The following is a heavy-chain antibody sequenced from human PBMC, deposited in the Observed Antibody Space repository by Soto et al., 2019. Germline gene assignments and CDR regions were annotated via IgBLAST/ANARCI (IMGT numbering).Heavy chain of an antibody. Sequence: QLVESGGALVQPGGSLRLSCAGSGFTVSISYMAWVRQVPGKGLEWVSIRYSDGRAYHAESVKGRFTTSTDESENTLYLHMSSLRAEDTALYYCAQRKYCPSTTCFDYWGQGTQVTVSS. D-gene: IGHD2-2*01. V-gene: IGHV3-66*01. CDR1: GFTVSISY. CDR3: AQRKYCPSTTCFDY. J-gene: IGHJ4*02. CDR2: RYSDGRA.